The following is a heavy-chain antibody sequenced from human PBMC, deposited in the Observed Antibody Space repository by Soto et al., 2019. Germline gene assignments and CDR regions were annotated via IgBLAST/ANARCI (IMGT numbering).Heavy chain of an antibody. V-gene: IGHV1-3*01. Sequence: QVQLVQSGAEVKKPGASVKVSCKASGYTFTSYAMHWVRQAPGQRLEWMGWINAGNGNTKYSQKFQGRVTITRDTSASTAYMELSSLRSEDTAVYYCARDLGYGSGSGVEYYYYYGMDVWGQGTTVTVSS. CDR2: INAGNGNT. J-gene: IGHJ6*02. D-gene: IGHD3-10*01. CDR1: GYTFTSYA. CDR3: ARDLGYGSGSGVEYYYYYGMDV.